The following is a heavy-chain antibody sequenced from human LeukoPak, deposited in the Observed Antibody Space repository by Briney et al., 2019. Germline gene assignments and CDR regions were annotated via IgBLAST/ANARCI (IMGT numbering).Heavy chain of an antibody. D-gene: IGHD4-17*01. V-gene: IGHV4-59*01. CDR1: GGSISSYY. CDR3: ARDKGDYGDYYWFDP. J-gene: IGHJ5*02. CDR2: IYYSGST. Sequence: SETLSLTGTVSGGSISSYYWSWIRQAPGKGLDWSGYIYYSGSTNDHPSLTSRVNIPVDTSKHQFSLKLRYATAADTAVYYCARDKGDYGDYYWFDPWGQGTLVTVSS.